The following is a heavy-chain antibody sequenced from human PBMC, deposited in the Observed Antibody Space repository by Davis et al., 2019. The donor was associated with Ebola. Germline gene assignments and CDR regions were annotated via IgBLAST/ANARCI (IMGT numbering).Heavy chain of an antibody. D-gene: IGHD1-26*01. Sequence: AASVKVSCKASGYTFTSYYMHWVRQAPGQGLEWMGWINPNSGGTNYAQKFQGWVTMTRDTSISTAYMELSRLRSDDTAVYYCARGGSYGGYYYGMDVWGQGTTVTVSS. CDR3: ARGGSYGGYYYGMDV. V-gene: IGHV1-2*04. CDR2: INPNSGGT. CDR1: GYTFTSYY. J-gene: IGHJ6*02.